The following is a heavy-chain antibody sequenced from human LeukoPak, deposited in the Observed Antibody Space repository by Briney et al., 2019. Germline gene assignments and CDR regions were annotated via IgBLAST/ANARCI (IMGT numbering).Heavy chain of an antibody. D-gene: IGHD6-13*01. Sequence: GGSLRLSCAASGFTFSRYAMHGVRQAPGKGLEWVAVISYDGSNKYYADSVKGRFTISRDNSKNTLYLQMNSLRAEDTAVYYCASEIAAAGPFDYWGQGTLVTVSS. V-gene: IGHV3-30-3*01. J-gene: IGHJ4*02. CDR1: GFTFSRYA. CDR3: ASEIAAAGPFDY. CDR2: ISYDGSNK.